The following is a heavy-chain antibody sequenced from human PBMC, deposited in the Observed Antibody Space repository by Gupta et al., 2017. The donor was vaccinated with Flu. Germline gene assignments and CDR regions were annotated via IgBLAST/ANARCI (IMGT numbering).Heavy chain of an antibody. CDR1: GSISSSSYY. Sequence: GSISSSSYYWGWIRQRPGKGMEWIGSIYYSGSTYENPSLKSRVTISVDTSKNQFSLKLSSVTAADTAVYYCARGAVAGPLSWGQGTLVTVSS. CDR2: IYYSGST. D-gene: IGHD6-19*01. J-gene: IGHJ4*02. CDR3: ARGAVAGPLS. V-gene: IGHV4-39*01.